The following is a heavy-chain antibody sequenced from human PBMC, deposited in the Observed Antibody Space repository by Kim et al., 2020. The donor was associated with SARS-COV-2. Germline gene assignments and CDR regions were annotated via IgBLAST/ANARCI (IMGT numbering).Heavy chain of an antibody. CDR1: GRTFSNYG. D-gene: IGHD5-12*01. CDR2: IWYDGSRK. V-gene: IGHV3-33*01. Sequence: GGSLRLSCAASGRTFSNYGMHWVRQAPGKGLEWVAIIWYDGSRKKYADSVKGRFTISRDNTKNTLYLQMDSLRAEDTATYYCARSGGHYYSGPYYYNYYGLDVWGQGTPVIVSS. CDR3: ARSGGHYYSGPYYYNYYGLDV. J-gene: IGHJ6*02.